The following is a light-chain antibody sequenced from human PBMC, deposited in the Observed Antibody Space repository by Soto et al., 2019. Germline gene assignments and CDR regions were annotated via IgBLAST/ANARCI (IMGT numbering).Light chain of an antibody. J-gene: IGKJ4*01. CDR3: QQYNNWPLT. Sequence: ETMMTQSPATLSVSPGERATLSCRASQSVRTDLAWYQQEPGQAPRLLIYCASTRATGIPARFSGSGSGTEFTLTISSLQSEDFALDYCQQYNNWPLTFGGGTKVDIK. CDR1: QSVRTD. CDR2: CAS. V-gene: IGKV3-15*01.